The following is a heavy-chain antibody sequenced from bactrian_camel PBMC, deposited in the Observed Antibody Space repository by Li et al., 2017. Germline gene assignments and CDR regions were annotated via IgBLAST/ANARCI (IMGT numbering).Heavy chain of an antibody. D-gene: IGHD2*01. CDR3: GHDPRRSGGYCYLSMQSAEYSY. Sequence: VQLVESGGDSVQAGGFLRLSCAAYGNIYSGYCMGWFRQAPGKEREGVAGVGTDGTTKYANSVKGRFTISRDNAKKTLFLEMNDLKPEDTAMYYCGHDPRRSGGYCYLSMQSAEYSYWGEGTQVTVS. CDR1: GNIYSGYC. V-gene: IGHV3S53*01. CDR2: VGTDGTT. J-gene: IGHJ4*01.